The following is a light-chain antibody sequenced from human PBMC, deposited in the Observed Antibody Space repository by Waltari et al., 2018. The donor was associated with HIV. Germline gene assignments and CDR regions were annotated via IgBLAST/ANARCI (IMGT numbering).Light chain of an antibody. CDR1: SSNIGSKY. V-gene: IGLV1-47*01. CDR2: RNN. J-gene: IGLJ2*01. CDR3: AAWDDSLL. Sequence: QSVLTQPPSASGTPGQSVTISCSGSSSNIGSKYVYWYQQLPGTAPKLLIYRNNERPSVVPVRFSGSKSVTSASLAISGVRSEDEAGYYCAAWDDSLLFGGGTKLTVL.